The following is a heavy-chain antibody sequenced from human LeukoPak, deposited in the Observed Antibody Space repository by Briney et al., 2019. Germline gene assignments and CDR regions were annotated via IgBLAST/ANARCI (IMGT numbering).Heavy chain of an antibody. V-gene: IGHV1-24*01. CDR3: ATQKLLYYYDSSGYGDAFDI. D-gene: IGHD3-22*01. CDR1: GYTLTELS. CDR2: FDPEDGET. J-gene: IGHJ3*02. Sequence: GASVKVSCKVSGYTLTELSMHWVRQAPGKGLEWMGGFDPEDGETIYAQKFQGRVTMTEDTSTDTAYMELSSLRSEDTAVYYCATQKLLYYYDSSGYGDAFDIWGQGTMVTVSS.